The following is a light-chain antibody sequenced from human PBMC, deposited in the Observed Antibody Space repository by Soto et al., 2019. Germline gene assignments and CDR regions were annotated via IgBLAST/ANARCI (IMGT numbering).Light chain of an antibody. CDR2: DAS. J-gene: IGKJ4*01. CDR3: QQRNNWPLT. Sequence: EIVLTQSPATLSLSPGERATLSCRASQSVGRNLAWYQQKPGQAPRLLIYDASNSAIGIPARFSGSGSGTDFTLTISSLEPEDFAVYYCQQRNNWPLTFGEGPRWRSN. CDR1: QSVGRN. V-gene: IGKV3-11*01.